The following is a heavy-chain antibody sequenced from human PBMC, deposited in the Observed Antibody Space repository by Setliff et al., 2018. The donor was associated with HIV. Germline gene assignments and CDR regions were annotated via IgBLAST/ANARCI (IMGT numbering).Heavy chain of an antibody. CDR2: IIPIFGSA. J-gene: IGHJ4*02. D-gene: IGHD3-10*01. V-gene: IGHV1-69*13. Sequence: EASVKVSCKASGGTFSNYGFAWVRQAPGQGLEWMGGIIPIFGSADYAQKFQGRVTISADESTSTVYLELSSLTSDDTAMYYCASKGDYYTSKTLDSWGQGTLVTSPQ. CDR3: ASKGDYYTSKTLDS. CDR1: GGTFSNYG.